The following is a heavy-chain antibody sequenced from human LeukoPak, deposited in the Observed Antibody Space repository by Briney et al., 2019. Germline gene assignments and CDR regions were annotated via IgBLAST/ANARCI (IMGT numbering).Heavy chain of an antibody. Sequence: PSETLCLTCAVSGGSMSRYYWSCIRQPAGKGREWGWRIYTTGNTNSNPSLKSRVTLSVDTSKNQFSLKLDSVTAADTAVYYCARGIGPIHCGYWRRGVLVTVPS. D-gene: IGHD3/OR15-3a*01. J-gene: IGHJ4*02. CDR1: GGSMSRYY. V-gene: IGHV4-4*07. CDR3: ARGIGPIHCGY. CDR2: IYTTGNT.